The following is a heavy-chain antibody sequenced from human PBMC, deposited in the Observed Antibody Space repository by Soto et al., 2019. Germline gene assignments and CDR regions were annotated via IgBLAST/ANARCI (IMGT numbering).Heavy chain of an antibody. J-gene: IGHJ6*02. CDR1: FSMFSSHG. V-gene: IGHV3-33*01. CDR3: ARDKSSTFKGGMDV. D-gene: IGHD6-13*01. Sequence: PGGSLRLSCEVSFSMFSSHGMHWVRQPPGKGLEWVAVIWYDGSDTSYADSVKGRFTISRDNSKNMLSLQMNSLGVEDTAIYYCARDKSSTFKGGMDVWGQGTTVTVSS. CDR2: IWYDGSDT.